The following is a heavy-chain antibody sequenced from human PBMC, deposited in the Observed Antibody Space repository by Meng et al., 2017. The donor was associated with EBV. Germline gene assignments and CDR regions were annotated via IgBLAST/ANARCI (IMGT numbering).Heavy chain of an antibody. CDR1: GDNFNNFG. CDR2: ITPVFGIA. V-gene: IGHV1-69*17. D-gene: IGHD5-12*01. Sequence: QWQVWTSGAEVKKPGSSVKFSCKCSGDNFNNFGISGVRQAPGQGLEWMGDITPVFGIANYAESFQGRVTISADTSTRTAYMDLSSLRSDDTAVYYCVRDLWLRIGECVWGQGTLVTVSS. CDR3: VRDLWLRIGECV. J-gene: IGHJ4*02.